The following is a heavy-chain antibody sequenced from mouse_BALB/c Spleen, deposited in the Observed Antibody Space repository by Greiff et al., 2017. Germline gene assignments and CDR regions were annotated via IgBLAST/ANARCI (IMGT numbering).Heavy chain of an antibody. Sequence: EVKLMESGGGLVQPGGSRKLSCAASGFTFSSFGMHWVRQAPEKGLEWVAYISSGSSTIYYADTVKGRFTISRDNPKNTLFLQMTSLRSEDTAMYYCAREGPYYFDYWGQGTTLTVAS. V-gene: IGHV5-17*02. CDR2: ISSGSSTI. J-gene: IGHJ2*01. CDR3: AREGPYYFDY. D-gene: IGHD3-3*01. CDR1: GFTFSSFG.